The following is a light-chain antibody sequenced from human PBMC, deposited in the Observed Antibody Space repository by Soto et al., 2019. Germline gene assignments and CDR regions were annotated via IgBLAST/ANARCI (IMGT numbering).Light chain of an antibody. CDR2: EVS. CDR1: SSDIGSYNY. Sequence: QSALTQPASVSGSPGQLIAISCTGTSSDIGSYNYVSWYQQHPGKAPKLIIHEVSNRPSGISDHFSGSKSGNTASLTISGLQADDEADYYCSSHTTYSTRIFGTGTKLTVL. J-gene: IGLJ1*01. CDR3: SSHTTYSTRI. V-gene: IGLV2-14*01.